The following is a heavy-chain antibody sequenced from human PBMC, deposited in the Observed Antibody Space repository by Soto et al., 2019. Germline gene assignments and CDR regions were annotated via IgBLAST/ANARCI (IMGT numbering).Heavy chain of an antibody. V-gene: IGHV3-23*01. D-gene: IGHD3-3*01. J-gene: IGHJ4*02. CDR1: GFTFSSYA. Sequence: GGSLRLSCAASGFTFSSYAMNWVRQAPGKGLEWVSAISGSGGSTYYADSVKGRFTISRDNSKNTLYLQMNSLRAEDTAVYYCAKARNYEFWSSDYWGRGTLVTVSS. CDR2: ISGSGGST. CDR3: AKARNYEFWSSDY.